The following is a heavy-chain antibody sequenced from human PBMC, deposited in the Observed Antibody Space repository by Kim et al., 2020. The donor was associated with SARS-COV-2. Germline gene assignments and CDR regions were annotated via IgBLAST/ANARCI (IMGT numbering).Heavy chain of an antibody. D-gene: IGHD2-2*01. CDR2: ITWNSADT. CDR1: GFTFDDYT. V-gene: IGHV3-9*01. Sequence: GGSLRLSCAASGFTFDDYTMHWVRQPPGKGLEWVSGITWNSADTAYAASVKGRFTISRDSAKKSLHLQMNSLRPEDTALYYCARDPTQRPGASMPTYFHSWGQGTLVTGSS. CDR3: ARDPTQRPGASMPTYFHS. J-gene: IGHJ4*02.